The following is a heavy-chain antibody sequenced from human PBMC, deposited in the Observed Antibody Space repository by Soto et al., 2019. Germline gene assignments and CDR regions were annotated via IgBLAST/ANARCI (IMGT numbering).Heavy chain of an antibody. CDR2: IYYSGST. CDR1: CGSISSGDYY. Sequence: PSETLSLTCTVSCGSISSGDYYWSWIRQPPGKGLEWIGYIYYSGSTYYSPSLKSRVTISVDTSKNQFSLKLSSVTAADTAVYYCARDGGDYSDSRGPLWGQGTLVTVSS. D-gene: IGHD3-22*01. V-gene: IGHV4-30-4*01. J-gene: IGHJ4*02. CDR3: ARDGGDYSDSRGPL.